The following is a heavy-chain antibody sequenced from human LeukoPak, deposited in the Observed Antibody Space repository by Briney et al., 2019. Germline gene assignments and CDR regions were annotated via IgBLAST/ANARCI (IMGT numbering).Heavy chain of an antibody. D-gene: IGHD3-10*02. J-gene: IGHJ6*03. CDR2: ISGSGGST. V-gene: IGHV3-23*01. Sequence: PGGTLRLSCAASGFTFSSYGMSWVRQAPGKGLEWVSAISGSGGSTYYADSVKGRFTISRDKSKNTLYLQMNSLRAEDTAVYYCAANYVYYYMDVWGKGTTVTISS. CDR1: GFTFSSYG. CDR3: AANYVYYYMDV.